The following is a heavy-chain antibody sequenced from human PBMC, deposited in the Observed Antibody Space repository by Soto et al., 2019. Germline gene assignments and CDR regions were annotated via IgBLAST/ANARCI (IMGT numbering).Heavy chain of an antibody. Sequence: QVQLVQSGAEVKKPGASVKVSCKASGYTFTSYGISWVRQAPGQGLEWMGWISAYNGNTNYAQKLQGRVTMTTDTSTRTAYMELRSLRSDDTAVYYCARDEAAAGMWTHYYYYYGMDVWGQGTTVTVSS. D-gene: IGHD6-13*01. CDR1: GYTFTSYG. CDR3: ARDEAAAGMWTHYYYYYGMDV. J-gene: IGHJ6*02. V-gene: IGHV1-18*04. CDR2: ISAYNGNT.